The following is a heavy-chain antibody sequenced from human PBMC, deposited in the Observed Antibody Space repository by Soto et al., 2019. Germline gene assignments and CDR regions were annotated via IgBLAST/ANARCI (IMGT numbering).Heavy chain of an antibody. CDR3: ARSGGGDIAMLVHFYYYYGMDV. Sequence: LRLSCAASGFTFSSYWMHWVRQAPGKGLVWVSRINSDGSSTSYADSVKGRFTISRDNAKNTLYLQMNSLRAEDTAVYYCARSGGGDIAMLVHFYYYYGMDVWGQGTTVTVSS. D-gene: IGHD5-18*01. CDR2: INSDGSST. V-gene: IGHV3-74*01. CDR1: GFTFSSYW. J-gene: IGHJ6*02.